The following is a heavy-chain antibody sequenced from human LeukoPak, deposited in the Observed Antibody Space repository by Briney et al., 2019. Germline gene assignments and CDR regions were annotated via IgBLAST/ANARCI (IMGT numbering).Heavy chain of an antibody. V-gene: IGHV4-39*01. D-gene: IGHD6-19*01. J-gene: IGHJ4*02. CDR3: ARHRVGGSGWLYYFDY. Sequence: SETLSLTCTVAGASISSSTYYWGWIRQPPWKGLEWIGSISYSGSTSYNPSLQSRVTISVDTSKSQFSLKLSSVTAADTAVYYCARHRVGGSGWLYYFDYWGQGTLVTVSS. CDR2: ISYSGST. CDR1: GASISSSTYY.